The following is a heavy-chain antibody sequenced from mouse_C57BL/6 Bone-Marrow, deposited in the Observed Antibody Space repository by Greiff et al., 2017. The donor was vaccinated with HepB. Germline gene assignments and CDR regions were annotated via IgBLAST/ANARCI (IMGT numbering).Heavy chain of an antibody. D-gene: IGHD1-3*01. Sequence: VQLQQSGPELVKPGASVKISCKASGYAFSSSWMNWVKQRPGKGLEWIGRIYPGDGDTNYNGKFKGKATLTADKSSSKAYMQLSSLTSEDSAVYFCARSGSAWFAYWGQGTLVTVSA. J-gene: IGHJ3*01. CDR2: IYPGDGDT. CDR3: ARSGSAWFAY. CDR1: GYAFSSSW. V-gene: IGHV1-82*01.